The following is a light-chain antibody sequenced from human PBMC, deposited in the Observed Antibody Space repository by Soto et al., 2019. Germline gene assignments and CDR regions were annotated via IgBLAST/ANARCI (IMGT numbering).Light chain of an antibody. Sequence: EIVITQSPATLSVSPGERATLSCRASQSVNIYLAWYQQKPGQAPRLLIFGASYRATGIPARFSGSGSGTEFNLTISSLQSEDFAVFFCQQYDDWLRLTFGGGTKV. CDR2: GAS. J-gene: IGKJ4*01. CDR3: QQYDDWLRLT. CDR1: QSVNIY. V-gene: IGKV3D-15*01.